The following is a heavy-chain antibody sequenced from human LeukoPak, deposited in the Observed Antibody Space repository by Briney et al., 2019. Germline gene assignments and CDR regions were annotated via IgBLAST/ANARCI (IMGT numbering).Heavy chain of an antibody. V-gene: IGHV4-34*01. D-gene: IGHD4-17*01. J-gene: IGHJ4*02. CDR2: INHSGST. CDR3: AREGPDYGDYSHYFDY. CDR1: GGSFSGYY. Sequence: SETLSLTCAVYGGSFSGYYWSWIRQPPGKGLGWIGEINHSGSTNYNPSLKSRVTISVDTSKNQFSLKLSSVTAADTAVYYCAREGPDYGDYSHYFDYWGQGTLVTVSS.